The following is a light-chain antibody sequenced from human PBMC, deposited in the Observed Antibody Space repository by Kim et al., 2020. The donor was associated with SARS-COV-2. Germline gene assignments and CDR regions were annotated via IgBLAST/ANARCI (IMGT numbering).Light chain of an antibody. CDR2: QDS. V-gene: IGLV3-1*01. J-gene: IGLJ1*01. CDR1: KLGDKY. CDR3: QAWDSSTEV. Sequence: SGSPGQTASITCSGDKLGDKYACWYQQKPGQSPVLVIYQDSKRTSGIPERFSGSNSGNTATLTISGTQAMDEADYYCQAWDSSTEVFGTGTKVTVL.